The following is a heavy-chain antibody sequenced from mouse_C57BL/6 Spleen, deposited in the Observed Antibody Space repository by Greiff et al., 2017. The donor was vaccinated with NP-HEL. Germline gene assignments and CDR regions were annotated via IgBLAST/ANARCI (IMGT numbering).Heavy chain of an antibody. Sequence: QVQLQQPGAELVRPGSSVKLSCKASGYTFTSYWMHWVKQRPIQGLEWIGNIDPSDSETHYNQKFKDKATLTVDKSSSTAYMQLSSLTSEDSAVYYCARGGIYYGNHYYAMDYWGLGTSVTVSS. CDR2: IDPSDSET. V-gene: IGHV1-52*01. D-gene: IGHD2-1*01. CDR3: ARGGIYYGNHYYAMDY. CDR1: GYTFTSYW. J-gene: IGHJ4*01.